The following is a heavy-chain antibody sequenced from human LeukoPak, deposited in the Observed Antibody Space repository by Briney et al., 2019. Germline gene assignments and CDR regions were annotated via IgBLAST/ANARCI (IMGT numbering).Heavy chain of an antibody. Sequence: PGGSLRLSCAASGFTFSSYSMNWVRQAPGKGLEWVSSISSSSSYVYYADSVKGRFTIYRDNAKNSLYLQMNSLRAEATAVYYCASKVGATTAVAFDIWGERTMVTVSP. J-gene: IGHJ3*02. CDR2: ISSSSSYV. CDR1: GFTFSSYS. CDR3: ASKVGATTAVAFDI. V-gene: IGHV3-21*01. D-gene: IGHD1-26*01.